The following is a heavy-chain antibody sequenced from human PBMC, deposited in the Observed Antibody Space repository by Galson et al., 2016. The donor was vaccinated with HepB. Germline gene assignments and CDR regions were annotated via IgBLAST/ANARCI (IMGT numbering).Heavy chain of an antibody. V-gene: IGHV3-23*01. CDR3: VKVPHFDFWRGYYSYFDF. D-gene: IGHD3-3*01. J-gene: IGHJ4*02. CDR2: ISGTSGST. Sequence: SLRLSCAASGFTFRDYAMTWVRQAPGQGLEWISTISGTSGSTYSADSVKGRLTISRDNSKNTLFLQMNSLKVEDTAVYYCVKVPHFDFWRGYYSYFDFWGQGTLVTVSS. CDR1: GFTFRDYA.